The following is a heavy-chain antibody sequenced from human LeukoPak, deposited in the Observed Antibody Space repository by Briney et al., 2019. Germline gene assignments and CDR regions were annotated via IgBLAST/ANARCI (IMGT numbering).Heavy chain of an antibody. Sequence: NPGRSLRLSCAASGFTFSDYYMSWIRQAPGKGLEWVSYISSSGCTIYYADSVKGRFTISRDNAKNSLYLQMNSLGAEDTAVYYCARVFIPDSGYERVYYGMDVWGQGTTVTVSS. CDR2: ISSSGCTI. V-gene: IGHV3-11*01. D-gene: IGHD5-12*01. CDR1: GFTFSDYY. J-gene: IGHJ6*02. CDR3: ARVFIPDSGYERVYYGMDV.